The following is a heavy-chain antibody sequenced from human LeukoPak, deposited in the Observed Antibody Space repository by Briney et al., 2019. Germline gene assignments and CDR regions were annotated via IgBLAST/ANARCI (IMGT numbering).Heavy chain of an antibody. CDR2: ISGSGGST. J-gene: IGHJ4*02. CDR1: GFTFSSYA. Sequence: PGGSLRLSCAASGFTFSSYAMSWVRQAPGKGLEWVSAISGSGGSTYYADSVKGRLTISRNNSKNTLYLQMNSLRAEDTAVYYCAGGESLRFLDYWGQGTLVTVSS. CDR3: AGGESLRFLDY. V-gene: IGHV3-23*01. D-gene: IGHD3-3*01.